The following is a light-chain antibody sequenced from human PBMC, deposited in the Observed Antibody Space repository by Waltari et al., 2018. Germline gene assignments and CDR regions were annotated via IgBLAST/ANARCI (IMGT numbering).Light chain of an antibody. CDR3: FQHSSGLS. V-gene: IGKV3-11*01. J-gene: IGKJ2*03. CDR2: SAS. Sequence: VILTQSPATLSLSPGERATLSCRASQSVGSSVAWYHQKPGQAPRLLIRSASRRATGIPDRFSGSGSGTEFTLTISSLEPEDVGIYHCFQHSSGLSFGQGTEVEI. CDR1: QSVGSS.